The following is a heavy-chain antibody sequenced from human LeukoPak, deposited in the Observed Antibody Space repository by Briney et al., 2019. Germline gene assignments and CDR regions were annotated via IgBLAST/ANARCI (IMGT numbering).Heavy chain of an antibody. V-gene: IGHV5-51*01. CDR3: ARLGIAVAGTLDY. J-gene: IGHJ4*02. CDR1: GYSFTSYW. D-gene: IGHD6-19*01. CDR2: IYPGDSDT. Sequence: GESLKISCKGSGYSFTSYWIGWVRQMPGKGLGWMGIIYPGDSDTRYSPSFQGQVTISVDKSISTAYLQWSSLKASDTAMYYCARLGIAVAGTLDYWGQGTLVTVSS.